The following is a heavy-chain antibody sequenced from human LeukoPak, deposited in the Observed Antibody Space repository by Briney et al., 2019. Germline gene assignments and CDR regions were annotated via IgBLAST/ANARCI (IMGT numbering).Heavy chain of an antibody. CDR1: GGSISSSSYY. CDR2: IYYSGST. CDR3: ARPAHGDFDY. V-gene: IGHV4-39*01. J-gene: IGHJ4*02. Sequence: PSETLSLTCTVTGGSISSSSYYWGWIRQPPGKGLEWIGSIYYSGSTYYNPSLKSRVTISVDTSKNQFSLKLSSVTAADTAVYYCARPAHGDFDYWGQGTLVTVSS.